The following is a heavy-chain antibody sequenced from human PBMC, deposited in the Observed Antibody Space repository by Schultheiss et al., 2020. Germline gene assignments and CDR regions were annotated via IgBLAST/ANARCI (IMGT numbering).Heavy chain of an antibody. V-gene: IGHV3-9*01. J-gene: IGHJ4*02. Sequence: SLKISCAASGFTFSNAWMHWVRQAPGKGLEWVSGLTWNSGSIGYADSVKGRFTISRDNSKNTLYLQMNSLTAEDTAVYYCAKHPYNSSPRHFDYWGQGTLVTVAS. CDR3: AKHPYNSSPRHFDY. D-gene: IGHD6-13*01. CDR1: GFTFSNAW. CDR2: LTWNSGSI.